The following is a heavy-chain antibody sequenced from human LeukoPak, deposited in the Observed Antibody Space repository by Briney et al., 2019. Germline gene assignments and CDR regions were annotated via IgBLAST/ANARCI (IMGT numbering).Heavy chain of an antibody. Sequence: PGGSLRLSCAASGFTFSSYAMSWVRQAPGKGLEWVSAISGSGGSTYYADSVKGRFTISRDNSKNTLYLQMNSLRAEDTAVYYCAKERSGLLWFGELLYLENWFDPWGQGTLVTVSS. CDR3: AKERSGLLWFGELLYLENWFDP. CDR2: ISGSGGST. CDR1: GFTFSSYA. D-gene: IGHD3-10*01. V-gene: IGHV3-23*01. J-gene: IGHJ5*02.